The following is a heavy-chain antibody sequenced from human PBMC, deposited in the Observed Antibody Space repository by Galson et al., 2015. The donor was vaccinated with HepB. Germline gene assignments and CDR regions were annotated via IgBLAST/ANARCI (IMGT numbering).Heavy chain of an antibody. CDR1: GLTFSNAW. Sequence: SLRLSCAASGLTFSNAWMNWVRQAPGKGLEWVGRIKSKSDGGTTEYAVPEKGRFTISRDDSKNSVYLQMSSPKTEDTAVYYCTTPGYSIKTAPFDYWGQGTLVTVSS. CDR3: TTPGYSIKTAPFDY. V-gene: IGHV3-15*01. CDR2: IKSKSDGGTT. J-gene: IGHJ4*02. D-gene: IGHD4-11*01.